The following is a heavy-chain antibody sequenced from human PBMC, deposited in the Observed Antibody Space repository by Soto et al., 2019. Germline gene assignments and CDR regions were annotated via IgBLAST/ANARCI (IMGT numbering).Heavy chain of an antibody. V-gene: IGHV5-51*01. CDR2: IHPFDSDT. CDR3: ARHPDPYASDY. CDR1: GYSFTSYW. D-gene: IGHD2-2*01. Sequence: LGESLKISCKGSGYSFTSYWIAWVRQMPGKGLELMGIIHPFDSDTRYSPSFQGQVTISADKSLSTAYLQWSSLKTSDTAMYYCARHPDPYASDYWGQGTPVTV. J-gene: IGHJ4*02.